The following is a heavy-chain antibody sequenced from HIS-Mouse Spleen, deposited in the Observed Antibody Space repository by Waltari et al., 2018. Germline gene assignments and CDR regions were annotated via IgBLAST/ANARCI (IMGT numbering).Heavy chain of an antibody. CDR2: IYYSGST. CDR1: GGPISSSSYY. CDR3: ARVPGDYSGAFDI. D-gene: IGHD4-17*01. J-gene: IGHJ3*02. Sequence: QLQLQESGPGLVKPSETLSLTCTVSGGPISSSSYYWGWIRQPPGKGLGWIGSIYYSGSTYYNPSLKSRVTISVDTSKNQFSLKLSSVTAADTAVYYCARVPGDYSGAFDIWGQGTMVTVSS. V-gene: IGHV4-39*07.